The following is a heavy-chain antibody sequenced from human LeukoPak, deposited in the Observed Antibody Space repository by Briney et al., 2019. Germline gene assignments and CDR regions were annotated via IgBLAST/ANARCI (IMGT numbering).Heavy chain of an antibody. D-gene: IGHD4-11*01. CDR3: ARERLQYNDY. J-gene: IGHJ4*02. V-gene: IGHV3-53*01. CDR2: IYSGGST. Sequence: GGSLRLSCAASGFTVITNYMSWVRQAPGKGLEWLSVIYSGGSTYYADSVKGRFTISRDNSKNTLYLQMNSLSAEDTAVYYCARERLQYNDYWGQGTLVTVSS. CDR1: GFTVITNY.